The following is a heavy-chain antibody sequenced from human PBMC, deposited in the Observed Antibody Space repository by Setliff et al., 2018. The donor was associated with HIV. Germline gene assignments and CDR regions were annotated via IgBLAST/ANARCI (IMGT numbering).Heavy chain of an antibody. CDR2: IYDNEKT. CDR1: GGSITSGSYY. Sequence: PSQTLSLTCTVSGGSITSGSYYWSWIRQPPGKGLEWIGYIYDNEKTFYNPSLKSRVTITVDTSKNQISLQLTSVTAEDTALYYCARLPQDWGQGTLVTVSS. CDR3: ARLPQD. J-gene: IGHJ4*02. V-gene: IGHV4-61*01.